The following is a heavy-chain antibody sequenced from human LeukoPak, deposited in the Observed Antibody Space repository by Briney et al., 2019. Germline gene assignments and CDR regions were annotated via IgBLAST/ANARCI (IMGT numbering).Heavy chain of an antibody. CDR1: GFTVSSNY. J-gene: IGHJ4*02. V-gene: IGHV3-53*01. CDR2: IYSGGGT. Sequence: GGSLRLSCAASGFTVSSNYMGWVRQAPGKGLEWVSIIYSGGGTYYADSVKGRFTISRDNSKNTLYLQINSLRAEDTAVYYCARGGNGPFDYWGQGTLVTVSS. CDR3: ARGGNGPFDY. D-gene: IGHD3-16*01.